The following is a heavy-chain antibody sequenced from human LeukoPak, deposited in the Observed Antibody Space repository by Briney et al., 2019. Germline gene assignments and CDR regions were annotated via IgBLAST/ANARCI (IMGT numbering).Heavy chain of an antibody. CDR1: GFTFDDYA. Sequence: GGSLRLSCAASGFTFDDYAMHWVRQAPGKGLEWVSGISWNSGSMGYADSVKGRFTISRDNAKNSLYLQMNSLRAEDTALYYCAMSVGFDYWGQGTLVTVSS. V-gene: IGHV3-9*01. J-gene: IGHJ4*02. CDR3: AMSVGFDY. D-gene: IGHD1-26*01. CDR2: ISWNSGSM.